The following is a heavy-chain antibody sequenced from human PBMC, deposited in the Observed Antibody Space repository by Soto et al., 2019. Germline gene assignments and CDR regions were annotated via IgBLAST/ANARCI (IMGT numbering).Heavy chain of an antibody. Sequence: SETLSLTCTVSGGSISSYYWSWIRQPPGKGLEWIGEINHSGSTNYNPSLKSRVTISVDTSKNQFSLKLSSVTAADTAVYYCARHIPEWIQLWGFDYWGQGTLVTVSS. V-gene: IGHV4-34*01. D-gene: IGHD5-18*01. J-gene: IGHJ4*02. CDR1: GGSISSYY. CDR2: INHSGST. CDR3: ARHIPEWIQLWGFDY.